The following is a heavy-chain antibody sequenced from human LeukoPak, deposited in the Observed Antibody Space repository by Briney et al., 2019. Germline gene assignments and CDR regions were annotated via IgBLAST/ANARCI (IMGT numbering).Heavy chain of an antibody. CDR3: AKDQYSYGYLLDY. V-gene: IGHV3-30*04. D-gene: IGHD5-18*01. J-gene: IGHJ4*02. CDR2: ISYDGSNK. Sequence: GGSLRLSCAASGFTFSSYAMHWVRQAPGKGLEWVAVISYDGSNKYYADSVKGRFTISRDNSKNTLYLQMNSLRAEDTAVYYCAKDQYSYGYLLDYWGQGTLVTVSS. CDR1: GFTFSSYA.